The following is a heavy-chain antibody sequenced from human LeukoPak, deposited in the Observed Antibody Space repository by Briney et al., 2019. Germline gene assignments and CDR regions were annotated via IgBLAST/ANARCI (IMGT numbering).Heavy chain of an antibody. CDR3: ARDLPGDGHNSAYDV. J-gene: IGHJ3*01. CDR2: IYPNSGGT. D-gene: IGHD5-24*01. V-gene: IGHV1-2*02. Sequence: ASVKVSRKASGYTFTDYFIHWVRQAPGQGLEWMGWIYPNSGGTNYAQKFQGRVTMTRDTSINTAYMELSSLTSDDTAVYFCARDLPGDGHNSAYDVWGQGTMVTVSS. CDR1: GYTFTDYF.